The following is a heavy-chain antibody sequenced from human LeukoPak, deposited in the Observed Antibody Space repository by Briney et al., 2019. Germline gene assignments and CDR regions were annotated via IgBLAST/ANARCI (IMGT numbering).Heavy chain of an antibody. J-gene: IGHJ4*02. CDR1: GFTFSSYE. V-gene: IGHV3-48*03. CDR3: ARGLAYYYGSGSYGFDY. CDR2: ISSSGSTI. Sequence: GGSLRLSCAASGFTFSSYEMNWVRQATGKGLEWVSYISSSGSTIYYADSVKGRFPISRDNAKNSLYLQMNSLRAEDTAVYYCARGLAYYYGSGSYGFDYWGQGTLVTVSS. D-gene: IGHD3-10*01.